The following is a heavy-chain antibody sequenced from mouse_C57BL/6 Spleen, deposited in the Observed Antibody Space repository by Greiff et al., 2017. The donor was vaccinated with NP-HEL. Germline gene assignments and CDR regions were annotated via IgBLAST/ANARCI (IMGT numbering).Heavy chain of an antibody. V-gene: IGHV1-19*01. J-gene: IGHJ4*01. D-gene: IGHD1-1*01. CDR1: GYTFTDYY. CDR2: INPYNGGT. Sequence: EVQLQQSGPVLVKPGASVKMSCKASGYTFTDYYMNWVKQSHGKSLEWIGVINPYNGGTSYNQKFKGKATLTVDKSSSTAYMELNSLTSEDSAVYYCARGSTVVAMDYWGQGTSVTVSS. CDR3: ARGSTVVAMDY.